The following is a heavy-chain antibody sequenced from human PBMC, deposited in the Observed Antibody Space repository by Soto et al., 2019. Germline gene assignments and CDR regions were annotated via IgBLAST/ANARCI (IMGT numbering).Heavy chain of an antibody. J-gene: IGHJ4*02. D-gene: IGHD2-15*01. CDR1: GFIFTTNS. V-gene: IGHV3-21*01. Sequence: NPGGSLRLSCEASGFIFTTNSMNWVRQVPGKGLQWLSSISSSGTFKSYGDSVKGRFTISRDNAKNSLFLQMNNLSGEDTGLYYCARDPPHGGTSSWDADSWGPGTLVT. CDR2: ISSSGTFK. CDR3: ARDPPHGGTSSWDADS.